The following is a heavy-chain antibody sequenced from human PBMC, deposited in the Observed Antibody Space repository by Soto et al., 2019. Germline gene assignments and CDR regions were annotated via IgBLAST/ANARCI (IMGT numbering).Heavy chain of an antibody. CDR1: GGSFSGYY. Sequence: SETLSLTCAVYGGSFSGYYWSWIRQPPGKGLEWIGEINHSGSTNYNPSLKSRVTISVDTSKNQFSLKLSSVTAADTAVYYCARERVLLWFGEMSVDYYYYGMDVWGQGTTVTVSS. V-gene: IGHV4-34*01. D-gene: IGHD3-10*01. CDR3: ARERVLLWFGEMSVDYYYYGMDV. CDR2: INHSGST. J-gene: IGHJ6*02.